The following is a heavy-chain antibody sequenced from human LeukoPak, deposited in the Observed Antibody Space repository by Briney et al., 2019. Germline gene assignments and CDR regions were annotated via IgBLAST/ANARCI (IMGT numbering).Heavy chain of an antibody. J-gene: IGHJ3*01. CDR3: AKGPDEWYTFDP. D-gene: IGHD3-3*01. CDR1: GGSINTYY. CDR2: ISTTGST. V-gene: IGHV4-4*07. Sequence: PSETLSLTCTVSGGSINTYYYSWIRQPAGKGLEWIGRISTTGSTDYNPSLKSRVTMSVDTSKKYSLKLTSVTAADTAVYYCAKGPDEWYTFDPWGQGTMVTVSS.